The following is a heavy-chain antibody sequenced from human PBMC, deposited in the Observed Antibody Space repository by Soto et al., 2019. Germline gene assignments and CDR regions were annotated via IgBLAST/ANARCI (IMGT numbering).Heavy chain of an antibody. V-gene: IGHV1-2*04. CDR1: GYTFTGYY. CDR3: ARDLYYGDYRTYYYYYYGMDV. J-gene: IGHJ6*02. Sequence: VKVSCKASGYTFTGYYMHWVRQAPGQGLEWMGWINPNSGGTNYAQKFQGWVTMTRDTSISTAYMELSRLRSDDTAVYYCARDLYYGDYRTYYYYYYGMDVWGQGTTVTVSS. CDR2: INPNSGGT. D-gene: IGHD4-17*01.